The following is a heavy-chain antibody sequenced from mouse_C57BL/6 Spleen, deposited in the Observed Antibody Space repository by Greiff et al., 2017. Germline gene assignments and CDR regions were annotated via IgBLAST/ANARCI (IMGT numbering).Heavy chain of an antibody. Sequence: EVHLVESGGGLVKPGGSLKLSCAASGFTFSDYGMHWVRQAPEKGLAWVAYISSGSSTIYYADTVKGRFTIARDNAKNTLFLQMTSLRSEDPAMYCGAREYYGSSPSDVWGTGTTVTVAS. CDR3: AREYYGSSPSDV. CDR1: GFTFSDYG. D-gene: IGHD1-1*01. V-gene: IGHV5-17*01. CDR2: ISSGSSTI. J-gene: IGHJ1*03.